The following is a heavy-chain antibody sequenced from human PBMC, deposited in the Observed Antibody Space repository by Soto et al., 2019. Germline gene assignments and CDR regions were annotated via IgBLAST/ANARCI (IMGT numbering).Heavy chain of an antibody. CDR3: ARDGYSRSTTKYYYYGMDV. CDR1: GDSVASNSAA. D-gene: IGHD6-13*01. V-gene: IGHV6-1*01. J-gene: IGHJ6*02. Sequence: SQTLSLTCAISGDSVASNSAAWNWIRQSPSRGLEWLGRTYYRSKWYNDYAVSVKSRITINPDTSKNQFSLQLNSVTPEDTAVYYCARDGYSRSTTKYYYYGMDVWGQGTTATVSS. CDR2: TYYRSKWYN.